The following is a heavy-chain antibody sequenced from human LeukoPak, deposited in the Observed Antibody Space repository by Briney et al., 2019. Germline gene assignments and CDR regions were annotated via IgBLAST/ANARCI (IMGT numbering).Heavy chain of an antibody. CDR2: IYTSGST. Sequence: SETLSLTCTVSGGSISSYCWSWIRQPAGKGLEWIGRIYTSGSTNYNPSLKSRVTMSVDTSKYQFSLKLSSVTAADTAVYYCAGKIAGSSYYYYYYYMDVWGKGTTVTVSS. D-gene: IGHD2/OR15-2a*01. J-gene: IGHJ6*03. CDR1: GGSISSYC. V-gene: IGHV4-4*07. CDR3: AGKIAGSSYYYYYYYMDV.